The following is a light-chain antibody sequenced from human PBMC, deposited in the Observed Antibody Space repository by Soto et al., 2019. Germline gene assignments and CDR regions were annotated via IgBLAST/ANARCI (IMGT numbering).Light chain of an antibody. Sequence: DIQMTQSPSSLPASVGDRVTITCRASQSISTYLNWYQQKPGKAPKLLIYTASGLQGGVPSRFSGSGSGTDFTLTISSLQPEDFATYYCQQSYATHSFGQGTRVEIK. V-gene: IGKV1-39*01. CDR1: QSISTY. CDR2: TAS. J-gene: IGKJ1*01. CDR3: QQSYATHS.